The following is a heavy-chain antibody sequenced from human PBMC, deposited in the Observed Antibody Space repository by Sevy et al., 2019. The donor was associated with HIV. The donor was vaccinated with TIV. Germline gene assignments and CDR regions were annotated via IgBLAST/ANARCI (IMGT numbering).Heavy chain of an antibody. D-gene: IGHD3-10*01. V-gene: IGHV3-48*01. CDR3: ARVPSTGRYGMDV. J-gene: IGHJ6*02. Sequence: GGSLRLSCAASGFTFSSYSMNWVRQAPGKGLEWVSSISSSSSTIYYADSVKGRITISRDNAKNSLYLQMSSLRADDTALYYCARVPSTGRYGMDVWGQGTTVTVSS. CDR2: ISSSSSTI. CDR1: GFTFSSYS.